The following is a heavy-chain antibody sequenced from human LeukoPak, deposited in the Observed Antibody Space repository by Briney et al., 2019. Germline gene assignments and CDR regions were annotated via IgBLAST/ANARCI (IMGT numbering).Heavy chain of an antibody. D-gene: IGHD2-8*01. J-gene: IGHJ4*02. CDR2: IKSKTDGGTT. V-gene: IGHV3-15*01. CDR3: AKCMAEHGTCYFDN. CDR1: GFTFSNAW. Sequence: PGGSLRLSCAASGFTFSNAWMSWVRQAPGKGLEWVGRIKSKTDGGTTDYAAPVKGRFTISRDNSKNTLYLQINSLGADDTAIYYCAKCMAEHGTCYFDNWGQGTLVTVSS.